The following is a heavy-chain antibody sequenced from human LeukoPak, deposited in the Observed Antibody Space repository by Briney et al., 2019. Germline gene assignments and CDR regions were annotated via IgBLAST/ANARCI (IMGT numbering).Heavy chain of an antibody. CDR3: ARDGPRGHIRYFDPRPTALFDL. D-gene: IGHD3-9*01. J-gene: IGHJ2*01. CDR2: IYYSGST. CDR1: GGSISSSSYY. V-gene: IGHV4-39*07. Sequence: PSETLSLTCTVSGGSISSSSYYWGWIRQPPGKGLEWIGSIYYSGSTYYNPSLKSRGTISVDTSKNQFSLKLSSVTAADTAVYYCARDGPRGHIRYFDPRPTALFDLWRRGTLVTVCS.